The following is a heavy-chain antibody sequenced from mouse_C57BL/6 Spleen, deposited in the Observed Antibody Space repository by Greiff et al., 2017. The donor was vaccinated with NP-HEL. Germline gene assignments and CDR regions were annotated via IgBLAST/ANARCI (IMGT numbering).Heavy chain of an antibody. CDR2: IYPGDGDT. J-gene: IGHJ2*01. Sequence: QVQLQQSGPELVKPGASVKISCKASGYAFSSSWMHWVKQRPGKGLEWIGRIYPGDGDTNYNGKFKGKATLTADKSSSTAYMQLSSLTSEDSAVYVCVCLADSNSPLDYWGQGTTLTVSS. V-gene: IGHV1-82*01. CDR1: GYAFSSSW. CDR3: VCLADSNSPLDY. D-gene: IGHD2-5*01.